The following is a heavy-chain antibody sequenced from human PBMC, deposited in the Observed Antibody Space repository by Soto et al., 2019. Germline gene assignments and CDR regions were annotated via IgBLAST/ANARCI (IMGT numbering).Heavy chain of an antibody. CDR3: AKALVGSSSWFDY. CDR2: ISYDGSTK. Sequence: QVQLVESGGGVVQPGRSLRLSCAASGFTISSYGMHWVRQAPGKGLEWVAVISYDGSTKYYADSVKGRFTISRDNSKNTLYLRMISLRTEDTAVYYCAKALVGSSSWFDYWGQGTLVTVSS. CDR1: GFTISSYG. J-gene: IGHJ4*02. D-gene: IGHD6-13*01. V-gene: IGHV3-30*18.